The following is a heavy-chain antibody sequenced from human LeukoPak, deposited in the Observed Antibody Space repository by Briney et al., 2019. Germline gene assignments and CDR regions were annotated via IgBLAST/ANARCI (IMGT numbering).Heavy chain of an antibody. CDR1: GFTFSSHG. Sequence: HAGGSLRLSCAASGFTFSSHGMNWVRQTPGKGLEWVSYISKPSNTRDYADSVKGRFTISRDNDKNSLSLQMNSLRDEDTAVYYCARDRGYSNYYDYWGQGTLVTVSS. J-gene: IGHJ4*02. D-gene: IGHD5-12*01. CDR3: ARDRGYSNYYDY. CDR2: ISKPSNTR. V-gene: IGHV3-48*02.